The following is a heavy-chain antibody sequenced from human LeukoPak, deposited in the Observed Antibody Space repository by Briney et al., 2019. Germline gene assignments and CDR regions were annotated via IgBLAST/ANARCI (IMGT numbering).Heavy chain of an antibody. V-gene: IGHV4-61*02. J-gene: IGHJ6*03. Sequence: PSETLSLTCTVSGGSISSGSYYWSWIRQPAGKGLEWIGRIYTSGSTNYNPSLKSRVTISVDTSKNQFSLKLSSVTAADTAVYYCARDYGDYDFWSGYSRQYYYYMDVWGKGTTVTVSS. CDR2: IYTSGST. D-gene: IGHD3-3*01. CDR3: ARDYGDYDFWSGYSRQYYYYMDV. CDR1: GGSISSGSYY.